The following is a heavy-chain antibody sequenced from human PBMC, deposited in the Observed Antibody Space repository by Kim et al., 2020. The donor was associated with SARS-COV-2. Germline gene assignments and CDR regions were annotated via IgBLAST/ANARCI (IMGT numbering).Heavy chain of an antibody. J-gene: IGHJ6*02. Sequence: SETLSLTCTVSGGSISSSSYYWGWIRQPPGKGLEWIGSIYYSGSTYYNPSLKSRVTISVDTSKNQFSLKLSSVTAADTAVYYCVIPAGYYYGMDVWGQGTTVTVSS. CDR2: IYYSGST. CDR3: VIPAGYYYGMDV. CDR1: GGSISSSSYY. V-gene: IGHV4-39*07.